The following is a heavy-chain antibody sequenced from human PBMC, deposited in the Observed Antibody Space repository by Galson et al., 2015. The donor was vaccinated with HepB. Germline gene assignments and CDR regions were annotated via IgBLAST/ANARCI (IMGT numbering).Heavy chain of an antibody. CDR2: ISPHLGTT. V-gene: IGHV1-69*08. D-gene: IGHD5-18*01. CDR1: GYTFNRYT. J-gene: IGHJ4*02. CDR3: AREAHADTAMFTMFDF. Sequence: SVKVSCKASGYTFNRYTISWVRQAPGQGLERMGGISPHLGTTNYAQKFRGRVTTAADTSTSTAFMELSSLTSEDTAVYYCAREAHADTAMFTMFDFWGQGTLIAFSA.